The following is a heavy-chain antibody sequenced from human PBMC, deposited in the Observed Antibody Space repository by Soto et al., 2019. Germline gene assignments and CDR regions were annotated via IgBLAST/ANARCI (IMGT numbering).Heavy chain of an antibody. CDR1: GFTFSSYG. V-gene: IGHV3-33*01. Sequence: GGSLRLSCAASGFTFSSYGMHWVRQAPGKGLEWVAVIWYDGSNKYYADSVKGRFTISRDNSKNTLYLQMNSLRAEDTAVYYCARLDDYSAFDIWGQGTMVTVSS. J-gene: IGHJ3*02. CDR3: ARLDDYSAFDI. CDR2: IWYDGSNK. D-gene: IGHD4-17*01.